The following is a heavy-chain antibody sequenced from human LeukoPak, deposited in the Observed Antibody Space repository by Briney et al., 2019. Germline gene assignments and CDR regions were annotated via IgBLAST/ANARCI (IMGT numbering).Heavy chain of an antibody. CDR3: ARGIGDILTGYLIDY. V-gene: IGHV4-39*07. CDR2: INHSGNT. CDR1: GGSISNGDYY. D-gene: IGHD3-9*01. J-gene: IGHJ4*02. Sequence: PSETLSLTCTVSGGSISNGDYYWGWIRQPPGKGLEWIGEINHSGNTNYNPSLKSRVTISVDTFKNQFSLKLSSVTAADTAVYYCARGIGDILTGYLIDYWGQGTLVTVSS.